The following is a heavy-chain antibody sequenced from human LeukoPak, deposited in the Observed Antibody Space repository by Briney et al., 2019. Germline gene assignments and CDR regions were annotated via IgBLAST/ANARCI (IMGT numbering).Heavy chain of an antibody. CDR1: GFTFSSYW. CDR3: ARDPVDYDRSGYYHYYYGMDV. D-gene: IGHD3-22*01. V-gene: IGHV3-74*01. CDR2: INSDGSST. Sequence: LPGGSLRLSCAASGFTFSSYWMHWVRQAPGKGLVWVSRINSDGSSTTYADSVKGRFTISRDNAKNTLYLQMNSLRAEDTAVYYCARDPVDYDRSGYYHYYYGMDVWGQGTTVTVSS. J-gene: IGHJ6*02.